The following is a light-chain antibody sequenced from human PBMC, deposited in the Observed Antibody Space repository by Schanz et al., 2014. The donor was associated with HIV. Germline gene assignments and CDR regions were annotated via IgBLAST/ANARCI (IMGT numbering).Light chain of an antibody. Sequence: QSALTQPRSVSGSPGQSVTISCTGTSSDVGGYNYVSWYQQHPGKAPKLMIYDVSNRASGVSNRFSGSKSGNTASLTISGLQAEDEADYCCSSYTSSSKVFGGGTKLTVL. V-gene: IGLV2-14*01. CDR2: DVS. CDR1: SSDVGGYNY. CDR3: SSYTSSSKV. J-gene: IGLJ3*02.